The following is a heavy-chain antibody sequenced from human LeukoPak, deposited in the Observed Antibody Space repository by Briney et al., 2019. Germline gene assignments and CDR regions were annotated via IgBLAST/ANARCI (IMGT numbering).Heavy chain of an antibody. Sequence: ASVKVSCKASGYTFTSYAMNWVRQAPGQGLEWMGWINTNTGNPTYAQGFTGRFVFSLDTSVSTAYLQISSLKAEDTAVYYCARVVNLYDFWSGYYTDHYYYYMDVWGKGTTVTVSS. CDR2: INTNTGNP. J-gene: IGHJ6*03. CDR3: ARVVNLYDFWSGYYTDHYYYYMDV. CDR1: GYTFTSYA. D-gene: IGHD3-3*01. V-gene: IGHV7-4-1*02.